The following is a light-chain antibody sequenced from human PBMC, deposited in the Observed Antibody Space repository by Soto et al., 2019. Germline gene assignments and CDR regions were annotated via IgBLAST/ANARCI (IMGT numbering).Light chain of an antibody. J-gene: IGLJ2*01. CDR1: SSDIGAYNY. Sequence: QSALTQPASVSGSPGQSITISCTGSSSDIGAYNYVSWYQQHPGKAPKLMIYDVSNRPSGVSDRFSGSKSGNTASLTISGLQGDDEADYYCSSYTTSRTRVFGGGTKVTVL. V-gene: IGLV2-14*03. CDR3: SSYTTSRTRV. CDR2: DVS.